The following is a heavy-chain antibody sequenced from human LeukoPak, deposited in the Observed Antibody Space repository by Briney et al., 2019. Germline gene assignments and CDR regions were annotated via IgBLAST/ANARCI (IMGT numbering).Heavy chain of an antibody. J-gene: IGHJ3*02. D-gene: IGHD2-2*01. CDR2: IKQDGSEK. CDR3: ARDIVVVPAAIGPFDI. V-gene: IGHV3-7*01. Sequence: GXXXRLSCAASGFTFSSYSMSWVRQAPGKGLEWVANIKQDGSEKDYVDSVKGRFTMSRDEAKNSLYLQMNSLRAEDTAVYYCARDIVVVPAAIGPFDIWGQGTMVTVSS. CDR1: GFTFSSYS.